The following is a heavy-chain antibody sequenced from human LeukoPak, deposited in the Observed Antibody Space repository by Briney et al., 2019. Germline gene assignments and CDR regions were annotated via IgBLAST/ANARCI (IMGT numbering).Heavy chain of an antibody. Sequence: GGSLRLSCAASGFTFSSYSMNWVRQAPGKGLEWVSSISSSSYIYYADSVKGRFTISRDNAKNSLYLQMNSLRAEDTAVYYCARDPPPIAAAGVDAFDIWGQGTMVTVSS. CDR3: ARDPPPIAAAGVDAFDI. D-gene: IGHD6-13*01. CDR1: GFTFSSYS. J-gene: IGHJ3*02. CDR2: ISSSSYI. V-gene: IGHV3-21*01.